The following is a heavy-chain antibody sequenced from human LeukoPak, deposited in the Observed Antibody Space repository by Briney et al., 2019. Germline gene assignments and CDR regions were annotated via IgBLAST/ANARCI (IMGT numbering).Heavy chain of an antibody. J-gene: IGHJ4*02. CDR2: IIPIFGTA. D-gene: IGHD2-2*01. Sequence: GASVKVSCKASGGTFSSYAISWVRQAPGQGLEWMGGIIPIFGTANYAQKFQGRVTITADKSTSTAYMELSSLRSEDTAVYYCARDRVGYCSSTSCYHFDSWGQGTLVTASS. CDR3: ARDRVGYCSSTSCYHFDS. V-gene: IGHV1-69*06. CDR1: GGTFSSYA.